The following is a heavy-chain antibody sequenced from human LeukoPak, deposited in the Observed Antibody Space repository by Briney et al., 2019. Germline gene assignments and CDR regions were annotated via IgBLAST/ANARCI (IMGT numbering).Heavy chain of an antibody. J-gene: IGHJ4*02. D-gene: IGHD2-15*01. CDR3: ARVLVDCSGGSCYYFDY. Sequence: ASETLSLTCTVSGYSISTGYYWAWIRQPPGKGLEWIGAIYHRGTTYYNPSLKSRVTMSVDTSKNQFSLNLTSVTAADTAVYYCARVLVDCSGGSCYYFDYWGQGTLVTVSS. CDR1: GYSISTGYY. CDR2: IYHRGTT. V-gene: IGHV4-38-2*02.